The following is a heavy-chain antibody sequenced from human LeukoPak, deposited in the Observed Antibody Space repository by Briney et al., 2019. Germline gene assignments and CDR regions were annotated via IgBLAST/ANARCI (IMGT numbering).Heavy chain of an antibody. CDR1: GGSISSGDYY. J-gene: IGHJ3*02. CDR3: ARVPRGPHYYDSSGHAFDI. V-gene: IGHV4-61*08. D-gene: IGHD3-22*01. CDR2: IYYSGST. Sequence: SQTLSLTCTVSGGSISSGDYYWSWIRQPPGKGLEWIGYIYYSGSTNYNPSLKSRVTISVDTSKNQFSLKLSSVTAADTAVYYCARVPRGPHYYDSSGHAFDIWGQGTMVTVSS.